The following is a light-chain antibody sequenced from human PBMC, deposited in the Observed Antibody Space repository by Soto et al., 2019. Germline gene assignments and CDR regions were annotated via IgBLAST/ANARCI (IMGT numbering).Light chain of an antibody. V-gene: IGLV2-14*01. CDR1: SSDVGDYNY. CDR3: RSYTISSTLAV. J-gene: IGLJ3*02. CDR2: EVN. Sequence: QSALTQPASVSGSPGQSITISCTGSSSDVGDYNYVSWYQQHPGKAPKLMIYEVNKRPSGVSNRFSGSKSGNTASLTISGLQAEDEADYYCRSYTISSTLAVFGGGTKVTVL.